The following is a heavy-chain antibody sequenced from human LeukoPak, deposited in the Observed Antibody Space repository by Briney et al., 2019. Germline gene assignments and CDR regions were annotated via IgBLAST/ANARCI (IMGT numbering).Heavy chain of an antibody. Sequence: SETLSLTCNVSGGSVSSNEYYWGWIRQPPGKGLEWIANMYYSGSTYYNPSLKCRVTISIDTSKNQLSLKLSSVTAADTAVYYCARDGTTVSPAVWGKGATVTVSS. D-gene: IGHD4-17*01. CDR2: MYYSGST. J-gene: IGHJ6*04. V-gene: IGHV4-39*07. CDR3: ARDGTTVSPAV. CDR1: GGSVSSNEYY.